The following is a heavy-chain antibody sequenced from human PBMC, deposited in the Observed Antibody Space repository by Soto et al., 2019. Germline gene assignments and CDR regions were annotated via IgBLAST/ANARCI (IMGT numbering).Heavy chain of an antibody. Sequence: EVQLAESGGGLVQPGGSLRLSCTASGLTFSGYEMNWVRQAPGKGLEWVSSISGSGRSISYADSVRGRFIITRDNAENSLYLQMNSLRAEDTAVYYCATDSGSYSGYSYYAMDVWGQGTTVTVSS. D-gene: IGHD1-26*01. J-gene: IGHJ6*02. CDR2: ISGSGRSI. CDR3: ATDSGSYSGYSYYAMDV. CDR1: GLTFSGYE. V-gene: IGHV3-48*03.